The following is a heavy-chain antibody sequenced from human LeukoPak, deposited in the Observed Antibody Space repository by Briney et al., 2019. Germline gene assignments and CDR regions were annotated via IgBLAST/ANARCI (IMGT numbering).Heavy chain of an antibody. Sequence: SETLSLTCTVSGDSISSYYWSWIRQAPGKGLEWIGYIYYSGSTNYNPSLKSRVTISIDTSKNQFSLNLSSVTAADTAVYYCATYGSGSYFFEYWGQGTLVTVSS. CDR1: GDSISSYY. CDR2: IYYSGST. J-gene: IGHJ4*02. D-gene: IGHD3-10*01. V-gene: IGHV4-59*01. CDR3: ATYGSGSYFFEY.